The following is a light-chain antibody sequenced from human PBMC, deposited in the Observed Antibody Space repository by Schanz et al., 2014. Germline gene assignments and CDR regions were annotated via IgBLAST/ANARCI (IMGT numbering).Light chain of an antibody. Sequence: QSALTQPRSVSGSPGQSVTISCTGTNSDVGGYDYVSWYQQHPGKAPKLLIYNVNERPSGVPDRFSGSKSGNTASLTISGLQAEDDADYYCSSYGGSNFVVFGGGTQLTVL. J-gene: IGLJ2*01. CDR3: SSYGGSNFVV. V-gene: IGLV2-11*01. CDR1: NSDVGGYDY. CDR2: NVN.